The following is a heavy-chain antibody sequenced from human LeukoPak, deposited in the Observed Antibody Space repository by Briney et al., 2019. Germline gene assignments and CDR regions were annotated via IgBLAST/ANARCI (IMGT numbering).Heavy chain of an antibody. CDR1: GGSISSNGYY. Sequence: PETLSLTCSVSGGSISSNGYYWGWIRQPPGKGLEWIGAIYYSGSAYYNPSLKSRVTISVDTSKNQFSLKVTSVTAADTAVYYCARAYGARPYYYFDYWGQGSLVTVSS. D-gene: IGHD4-17*01. CDR3: ARAYGARPYYYFDY. J-gene: IGHJ4*02. CDR2: IYYSGSA. V-gene: IGHV4-39*01.